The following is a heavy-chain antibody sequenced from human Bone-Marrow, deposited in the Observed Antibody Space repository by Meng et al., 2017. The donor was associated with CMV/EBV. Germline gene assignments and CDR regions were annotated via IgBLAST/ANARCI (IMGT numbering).Heavy chain of an antibody. CDR1: GFSFNSYA. Sequence: GESLKISCAASGFSFNSYAMHWVRQAPGKGLEWVTIISHDGTKKYYADSVKGRFTISRDNSKNTLYLQMNSLGAEDTALYYCARDGPHDSSGYYYPAGMDVWAQGTTVTVSS. CDR2: ISHDGTKK. J-gene: IGHJ6*02. V-gene: IGHV3-30-3*01. CDR3: ARDGPHDSSGYYYPAGMDV. D-gene: IGHD3-22*01.